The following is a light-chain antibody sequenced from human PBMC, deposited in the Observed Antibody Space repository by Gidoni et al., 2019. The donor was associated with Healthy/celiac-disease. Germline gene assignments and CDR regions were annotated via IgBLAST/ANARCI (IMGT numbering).Light chain of an antibody. CDR2: EVS. V-gene: IGLV2-23*02. J-gene: IGLJ2*01. Sequence: QSALTQPAYVAGSPGQSITISCTVPSRDVGSYTLVSWYQQHPCKAPKLMIYEVSKRPSGVSNRFSGSKSGNTASLTISGLQAEDEADYYCCSYAGSSTYVVFGGGTKLTVL. CDR3: CSYAGSSTYVV. CDR1: SRDVGSYTL.